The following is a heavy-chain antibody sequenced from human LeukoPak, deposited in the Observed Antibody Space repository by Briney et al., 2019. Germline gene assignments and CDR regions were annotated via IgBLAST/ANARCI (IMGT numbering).Heavy chain of an antibody. D-gene: IGHD1-14*01. CDR2: IYYSGST. CDR1: GGSISSSSYY. V-gene: IGHV4-39*07. Sequence: SETLSLTCTVSGGSISSSSYYWGWVRQPPGKGLEWIGSIYYSGSTYYNPSLKSRVTISVDTSKNQFSLKLSSVTAADTAVYYCARESGWRSERQYYYYYYMDVWGKGTTVTISS. CDR3: ARESGWRSERQYYYYYYMDV. J-gene: IGHJ6*03.